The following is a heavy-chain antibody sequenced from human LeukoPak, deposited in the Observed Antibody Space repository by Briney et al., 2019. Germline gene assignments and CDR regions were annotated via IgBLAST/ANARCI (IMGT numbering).Heavy chain of an antibody. Sequence: SETLSLTCTVSGGSISSYYWSWIRQPSGKGLEWIGYIYYSGSTNYNPSLKSRVTISVDTSKNQFSLKLSSVTAADTAVYYCARHHDYATGQNWFDPWGQGTLVTVSS. D-gene: IGHD4-17*01. CDR3: ARHHDYATGQNWFDP. V-gene: IGHV4-59*08. J-gene: IGHJ5*02. CDR2: IYYSGST. CDR1: GGSISSYY.